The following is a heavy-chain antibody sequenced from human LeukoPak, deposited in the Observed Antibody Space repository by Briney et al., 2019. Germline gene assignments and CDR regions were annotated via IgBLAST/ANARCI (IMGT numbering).Heavy chain of an antibody. Sequence: ASVKVSCKASGYTFTSYAMHWVRQAPGQRLEWMGWINAGNGNTKYSQKFQGRVTITRDTSASTAYMELSGLRSEDTAAYYCARARQKAAAGGGYFDYWGQGTLVAVSS. CDR3: ARARQKAAAGGGYFDY. CDR1: GYTFTSYA. V-gene: IGHV1-3*01. CDR2: INAGNGNT. J-gene: IGHJ4*02. D-gene: IGHD6-13*01.